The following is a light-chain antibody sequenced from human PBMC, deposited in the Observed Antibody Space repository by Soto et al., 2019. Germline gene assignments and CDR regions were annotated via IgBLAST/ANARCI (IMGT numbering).Light chain of an antibody. V-gene: IGKV3-11*01. CDR3: QQRFNWPRFT. Sequence: EIVLTQSPATLSLSPGERATLSCRASQSVSSYLAWYQQKPGQAPRLLIYDASNRATGIPARFSGGGSGTDFTLTISSVAPEDFAVYYCQQRFNWPRFTFGQGTKLEIK. CDR1: QSVSSY. J-gene: IGKJ2*01. CDR2: DAS.